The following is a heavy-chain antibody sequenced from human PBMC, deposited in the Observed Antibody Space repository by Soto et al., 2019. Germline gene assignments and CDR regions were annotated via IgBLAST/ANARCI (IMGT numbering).Heavy chain of an antibody. J-gene: IGHJ4*02. D-gene: IGHD2-2*01. CDR1: GYSFTSYW. CDR2: IDPSDSYT. Sequence: GESLKISCKGSGYSFTSYWISWVRQMPGKGLEWMGRIDPSDSYTNYSPSFQGHVTISADKSISTAYLQWSSLKASDTAMYYCARHTFPGYCSSTSCYGFDYWGQGTLVTVS. CDR3: ARHTFPGYCSSTSCYGFDY. V-gene: IGHV5-10-1*01.